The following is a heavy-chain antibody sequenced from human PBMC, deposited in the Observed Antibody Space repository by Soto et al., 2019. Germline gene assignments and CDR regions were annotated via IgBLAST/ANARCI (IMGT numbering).Heavy chain of an antibody. Sequence: PGESLKISCKGSGYSFTSYWISWVRQMPGKGLEWMGRIDPSDSYTNYSPSFQGHVTISADKSISTAYLQWSSLKASDTAMYYCARRDNVYDHPAAITNYYYYYGMDVWGQGTTVTVSS. CDR2: IDPSDSYT. V-gene: IGHV5-10-1*01. D-gene: IGHD2-2*01. CDR1: GYSFTSYW. CDR3: ARRDNVYDHPAAITNYYYYYGMDV. J-gene: IGHJ6*02.